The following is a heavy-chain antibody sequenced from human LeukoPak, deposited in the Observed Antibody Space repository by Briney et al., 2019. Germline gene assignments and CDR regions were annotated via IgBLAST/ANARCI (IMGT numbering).Heavy chain of an antibody. CDR3: AREPPNWGFKNRIFDY. D-gene: IGHD7-27*01. J-gene: IGHJ4*02. CDR2: IYHSGST. V-gene: IGHV4-30-2*01. Sequence: PSETLSLTCAVSGGSISSGGYSWSWIRQPPGKGLEWIGYIYHSGSTYYNPSLKSRVTISVDTSKNQFSLKLSSVTAADTAVYYCAREPPNWGFKNRIFDYWGQGTLVTVSS. CDR1: GGSISSGGYS.